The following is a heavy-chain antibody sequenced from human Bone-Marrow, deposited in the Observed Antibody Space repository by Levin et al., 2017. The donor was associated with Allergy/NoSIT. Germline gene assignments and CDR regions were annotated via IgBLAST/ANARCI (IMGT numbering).Heavy chain of an antibody. D-gene: IGHD2-21*01. CDR1: GFIFGSHW. Sequence: GESLKISCAASGFIFGSHWMGWFRQAPGKGLEWLANIAGDGSETNYVDSVKGRFSISRDNAKNSLSLQMSSLRDEDTAVYYCARVGAGAREHGRYYYDYLGQGTLVTVSS. V-gene: IGHV3-7*01. CDR3: ARVGAGAREHGRYYYDY. J-gene: IGHJ4*02. CDR2: IAGDGSET.